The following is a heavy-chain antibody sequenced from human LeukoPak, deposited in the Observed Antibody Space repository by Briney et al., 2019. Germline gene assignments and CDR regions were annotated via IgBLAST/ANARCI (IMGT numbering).Heavy chain of an antibody. CDR3: ARVARYAFDY. Sequence: DFRGRVTITRDTSASTAYMELSSLRSEDMAVYYCARVARYAFDYWGQGTLVTVSS. J-gene: IGHJ4*02. D-gene: IGHD5-18*01. V-gene: IGHV1-3*02.